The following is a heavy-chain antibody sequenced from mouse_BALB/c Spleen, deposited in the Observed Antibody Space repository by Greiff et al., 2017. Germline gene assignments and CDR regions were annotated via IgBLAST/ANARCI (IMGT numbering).Heavy chain of an antibody. V-gene: IGHV10-1*02. CDR2: IRSKSNNYAT. Sequence: EVHLVESGGGLVQPKGSLKLSCAASGFTFNTYAMTWVRQAPGKGLEWVARIRSKSNNYATYYADSVKDRFTISRDDSPIMLYLQMNNLKTEDTAMYYCACSTISRGFAYWGQGTLVTVSA. D-gene: IGHD2-1*01. CDR3: ACSTISRGFAY. J-gene: IGHJ3*01. CDR1: GFTFNTYA.